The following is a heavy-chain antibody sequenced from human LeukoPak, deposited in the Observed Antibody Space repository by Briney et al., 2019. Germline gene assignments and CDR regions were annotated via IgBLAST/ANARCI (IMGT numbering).Heavy chain of an antibody. CDR3: ARDRMITFGGVIPL. V-gene: IGHV3-11*04. J-gene: IGHJ4*02. Sequence: GGSLRLSCAASGFTVSSNYMSWIRQAPGEGLEWVSYISSSGSTIYYADSVKGRFTISRDNAKNSLYLQMNSLRAEDTAVYYCARDRMITFGGVIPLWGQGTLVTVSS. D-gene: IGHD3-16*02. CDR1: GFTVSSNY. CDR2: ISSSGSTI.